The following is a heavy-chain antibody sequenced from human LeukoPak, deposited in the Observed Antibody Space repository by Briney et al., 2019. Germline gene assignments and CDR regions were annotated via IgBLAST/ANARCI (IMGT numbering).Heavy chain of an antibody. J-gene: IGHJ6*02. CDR1: GGSINNYF. CDR2: IYSNGIS. D-gene: IGHD6-6*01. CDR3: ARHYPRSASGYYGMDV. Sequence: SETLSLTCAVSGGSINNYFWSWVRQPAGKGLEWLGRIYSNGISYYNPSLKSRVTMSVDTSKNHFSLKLTSVTAADTAVYYCARHYPRSASGYYGMDVWGQGTTVTVPS. V-gene: IGHV4-4*07.